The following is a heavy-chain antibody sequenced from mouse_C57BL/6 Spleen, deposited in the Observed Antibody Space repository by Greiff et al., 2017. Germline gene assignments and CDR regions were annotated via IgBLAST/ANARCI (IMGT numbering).Heavy chain of an antibody. J-gene: IGHJ2*01. CDR2: IHPNSGST. D-gene: IGHD2-4*01. CDR1: GYTFTSYW. V-gene: IGHV1-64*01. Sequence: QVQLKQPGAELVKPGASVKLSCKASGYTFTSYWMHWVKQRPGQGLEWIGMIHPNSGSTNYNEKFKSKATLTVDKSSSTAYMQLSSLTSEDSAVYYCATFYYDYDFDYWGQGTTLTVSS. CDR3: ATFYYDYDFDY.